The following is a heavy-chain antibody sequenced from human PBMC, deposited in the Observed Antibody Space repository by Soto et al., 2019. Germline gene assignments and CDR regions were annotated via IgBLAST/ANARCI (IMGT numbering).Heavy chain of an antibody. J-gene: IGHJ4*02. CDR1: GYSFTSYW. D-gene: IGHD3-22*01. V-gene: IGHV5-51*01. Sequence: GESLKISCKGSGYSFTSYWIGWMRQMPGKGLEWMGIIYPGDSDTRYSPSFQGQVTISADKSISTAYLQWSSLKASDTAMYYCARRKAYYYDSSGYYFDYWGQGTLVTVSS. CDR3: ARRKAYYYDSSGYYFDY. CDR2: IYPGDSDT.